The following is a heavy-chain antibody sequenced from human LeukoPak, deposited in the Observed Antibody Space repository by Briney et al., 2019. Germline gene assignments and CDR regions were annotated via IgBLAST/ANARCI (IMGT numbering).Heavy chain of an antibody. D-gene: IGHD3-3*02. Sequence: PSGTLSLTCAVSGGSISSSNWWSWVRQPPGKGLGWIGEIYHSGSTNYNPSLKSRVTISVDKSKNQFSLKLSSVTAADTAVYYCARASPTPLSRFDPWGQGTLVTVSS. CDR1: GGSISSSNW. CDR2: IYHSGST. V-gene: IGHV4-4*02. CDR3: ARASPTPLSRFDP. J-gene: IGHJ5*02.